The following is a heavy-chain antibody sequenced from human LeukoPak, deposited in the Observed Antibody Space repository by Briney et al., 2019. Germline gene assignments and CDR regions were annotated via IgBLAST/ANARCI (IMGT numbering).Heavy chain of an antibody. Sequence: PSETLSLTCTVSGGSISSGGYYWSWIRQHPRKGLEWIGYIYYSGSTYYNPSLNSRVTISVDTSKNQFSLKLSSVTAADTAVYYCARDQLAMVRGAKYGMDVWGKGTTVTVSS. V-gene: IGHV4-31*03. CDR2: IYYSGST. D-gene: IGHD3-10*01. CDR1: GGSISSGGYY. CDR3: ARDQLAMVRGAKYGMDV. J-gene: IGHJ6*04.